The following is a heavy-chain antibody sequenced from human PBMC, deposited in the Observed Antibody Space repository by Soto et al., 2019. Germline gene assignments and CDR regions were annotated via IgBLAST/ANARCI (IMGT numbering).Heavy chain of an antibody. CDR2: IYYSGNT. CDR3: ARDGSTSYMDV. Sequence: PSDRLSITRTVSGDSVSSSGFDWGWIRQPPGTGLEWIGYIYYSGNTNYNPSLMSRVSISVDTSKNQFSLKLSSVTAADTAVYYCARDGSTSYMDVWGQGTTVTVSS. CDR1: GDSVSSSGFD. V-gene: IGHV4-61*08. D-gene: IGHD2-2*01. J-gene: IGHJ6*02.